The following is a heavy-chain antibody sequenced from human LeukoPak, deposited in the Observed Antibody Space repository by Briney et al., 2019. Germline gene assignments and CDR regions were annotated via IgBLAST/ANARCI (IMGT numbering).Heavy chain of an antibody. CDR2: INPNSGVS. J-gene: IGHJ4*02. D-gene: IGHD3-3*01. Sequence: GASVKVSCKASGYTFTGSYMHWVRQAPGQGLEWMGWINPNSGVSNYAQKFQGRVTMTRDTSISTAYMELSRLTSDDTAVYYCARVKGRVFGVITTKERYFDYWGQGTLVTVSS. CDR3: ARVKGRVFGVITTKERYFDY. V-gene: IGHV1-2*02. CDR1: GYTFTGSY.